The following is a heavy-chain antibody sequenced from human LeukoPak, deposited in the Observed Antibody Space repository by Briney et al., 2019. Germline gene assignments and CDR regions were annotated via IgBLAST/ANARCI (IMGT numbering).Heavy chain of an antibody. CDR3: ARDRGDRWIYSSSWFARFDP. CDR1: GGSISSYY. Sequence: PSETLSLTCTVSGGSISSYYWSWVRQPPGKGLAWIGSVSYSGSTDYNPSLKSRVTISLDTSKNQFSLKLSSVTAADTAVYYCARDRGDRWIYSSSWFARFDPWGQGTLVTVSS. D-gene: IGHD6-13*01. V-gene: IGHV4-59*12. J-gene: IGHJ5*02. CDR2: VSYSGST.